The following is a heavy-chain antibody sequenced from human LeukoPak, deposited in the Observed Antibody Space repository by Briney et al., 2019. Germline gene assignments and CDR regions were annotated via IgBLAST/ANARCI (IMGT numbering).Heavy chain of an antibody. V-gene: IGHV3-11*01. CDR3: ARGYCSSTSCYAYYYYGMDV. J-gene: IGHJ6*02. CDR1: GFTLSDYY. Sequence: PGGSLRLSCAASGFTLSDYYMSWIRQAPGKGLEWVSYISSSGSTIYYADSVKGRFTISRDNAKNSLYLQMNSLRAEDTAVYYCARGYCSSTSCYAYYYYGMDVWGQGTTVTVSS. CDR2: ISSSGSTI. D-gene: IGHD2-2*01.